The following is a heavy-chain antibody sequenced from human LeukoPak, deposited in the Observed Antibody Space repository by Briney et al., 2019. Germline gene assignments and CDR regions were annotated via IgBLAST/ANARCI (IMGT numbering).Heavy chain of an antibody. J-gene: IGHJ5*02. V-gene: IGHV4-59*01. D-gene: IGHD2-2*01. CDR2: IYYSGST. CDR1: GGSISSYY. Sequence: PSETLSLTCTVSGGSISSYYWSWIRQPPGKGLEWIGYIYYSGSTNYSPSLKSRVTISVDTSKNQFSLKLSSVTAADTAVYYCARDWALYCSSTSCYGGGFDPWGQGTLVTVSS. CDR3: ARDWALYCSSTSCYGGGFDP.